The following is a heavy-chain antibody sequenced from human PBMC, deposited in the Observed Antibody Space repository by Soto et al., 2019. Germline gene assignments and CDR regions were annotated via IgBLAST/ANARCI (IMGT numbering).Heavy chain of an antibody. CDR1: GDIFSGYS. V-gene: IGHV1-69*14. J-gene: IGHJ4*02. Sequence: QVQLVQSGAEVKKPGSSVKVSCKTSGDIFSGYSISWVRQGPGQGLEWMGGIIPIFGTTNYAQRFHGRVTITADKSTSTVYMELYSLKSEDTAVYYCARDLGSGYDPGDYWGQGTLVTVSS. CDR2: IIPIFGTT. CDR3: ARDLGSGYDPGDY. D-gene: IGHD5-12*01.